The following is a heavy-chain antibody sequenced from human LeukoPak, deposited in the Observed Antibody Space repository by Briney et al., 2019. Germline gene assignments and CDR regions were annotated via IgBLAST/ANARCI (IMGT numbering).Heavy chain of an antibody. CDR3: AKGSSTVTTVDH. CDR2: IGGSGGST. Sequence: GGSLRLSCAASGFTFSSFAMSWVRQAPGKGLEWVSAIGGSGGSTYYADSVKGRFTISRDNSKNTLCLQMNSLRAEDTAVYYCAKGSSTVTTVDHWGQGTLVTVSS. D-gene: IGHD5-24*01. J-gene: IGHJ4*02. CDR1: GFTFSSFA. V-gene: IGHV3-23*01.